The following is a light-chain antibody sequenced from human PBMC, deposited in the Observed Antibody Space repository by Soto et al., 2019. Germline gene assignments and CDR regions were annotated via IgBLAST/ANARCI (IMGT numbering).Light chain of an antibody. V-gene: IGKV3-11*01. CDR1: QSVSTY. CDR2: DAS. J-gene: IGKJ1*01. Sequence: EIVLTQSPATLSLSPGERATLSCRASQSVSTYLAWYQQKPGQAPRLLIYDASNRATGIPARFSGSGSGTDVNLTISSLEPEDFAVYYCQQRSNWPPTWTFGQGTKVEI. CDR3: QQRSNWPPTWT.